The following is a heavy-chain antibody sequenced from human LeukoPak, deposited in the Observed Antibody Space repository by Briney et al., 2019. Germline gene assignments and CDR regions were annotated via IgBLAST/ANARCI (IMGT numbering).Heavy chain of an antibody. CDR3: ARGRFYDILTGPPWGLFDY. J-gene: IGHJ4*02. CDR2: IGTAGDT. CDR1: GFTFSSYD. Sequence: PEGSLRLSCAASGFTFSSYDMHWVRQATGKGLERVSAIGTAGDTYYPGSVKGRFTISRENAKNSLYLQMNSLRAGDTAVYYCARGRFYDILTGPPWGLFDYWGQGTLVTVSS. V-gene: IGHV3-13*01. D-gene: IGHD3-9*01.